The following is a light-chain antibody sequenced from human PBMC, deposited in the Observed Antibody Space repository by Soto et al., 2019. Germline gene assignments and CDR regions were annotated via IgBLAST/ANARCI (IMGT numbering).Light chain of an antibody. CDR2: KAS. J-gene: IGKJ1*01. Sequence: DIQMTQSPSTLSASVGDRVTITCRAGRSVSSWLAWYQQKPGKAPKLLIYKASTLESGVPSRFSGSGSGTEFTLTISSLQPDDFATYYCQQYGNYWTCGQGTTVEI. CDR3: QQYGNYWT. V-gene: IGKV1-5*03. CDR1: RSVSSW.